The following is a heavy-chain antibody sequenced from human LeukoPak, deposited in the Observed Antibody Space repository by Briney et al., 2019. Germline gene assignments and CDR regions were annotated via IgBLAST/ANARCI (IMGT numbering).Heavy chain of an antibody. D-gene: IGHD3-22*01. CDR3: AKGGESSGYYGGSDY. J-gene: IGHJ4*02. CDR1: GFTFSSYG. V-gene: IGHV3-30*18. CDR2: TSYDGSNK. Sequence: PGGSLRLSCAASGFTFSSYGMHWVRQAPGKGLEWVAVTSYDGSNKYYRDSVKGRFTISRDDSKNTLYLQMNSLRIEDTAVYYCAKGGESSGYYGGSDYWGQGTLVTVSS.